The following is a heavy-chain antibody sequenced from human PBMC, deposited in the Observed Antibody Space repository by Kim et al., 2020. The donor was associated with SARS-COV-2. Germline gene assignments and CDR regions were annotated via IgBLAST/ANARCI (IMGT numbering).Heavy chain of an antibody. J-gene: IGHJ5*02. CDR2: ST. Sequence: STFYNPSLKGRFPLSIDTSTNQFSLTLHTVTAADEAVYYCARAYYDWWFDPWGQGALVTVSS. V-gene: IGHV4-30-2*05. CDR3: ARAYYDWWFDP. D-gene: IGHD3-9*01.